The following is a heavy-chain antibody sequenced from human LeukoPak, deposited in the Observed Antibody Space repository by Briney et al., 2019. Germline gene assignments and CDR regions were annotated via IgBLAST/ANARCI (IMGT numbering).Heavy chain of an antibody. V-gene: IGHV4-39*01. CDR3: ARRAALYYYDSSGIYFDL. Sequence: PSETLFLTCTVSGGSISSSSYYWGWIRQPPGKGLEWIGSIYYSGSTYYNPSLKSRVTISVDTSKNQFSLKLSSVTAADTAVYYCARRAALYYYDSSGIYFDLWGRGTLVTVSP. D-gene: IGHD3-22*01. CDR1: GGSISSSSYY. CDR2: IYYSGST. J-gene: IGHJ2*01.